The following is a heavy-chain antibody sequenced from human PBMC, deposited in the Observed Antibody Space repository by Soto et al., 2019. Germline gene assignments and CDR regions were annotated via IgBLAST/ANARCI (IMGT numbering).Heavy chain of an antibody. J-gene: IGHJ4*02. CDR2: IIPIFGTT. CDR3: AWNNRGSYHFDY. D-gene: IGHD3-16*02. V-gene: IGHV1-69*13. CDR1: GGTFRAYA. Sequence: SVKVPCKASGGTFRAYAISWVRQAPGQGLEWMGGIIPIFGTTNNAQNFQGRVTITADESTSTAYMELGSLRSEDTALYYCAWNNRGSYHFDYWGQGTQVTVSS.